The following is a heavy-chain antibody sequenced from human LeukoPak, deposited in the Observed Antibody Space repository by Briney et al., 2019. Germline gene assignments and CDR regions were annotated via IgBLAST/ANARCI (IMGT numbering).Heavy chain of an antibody. Sequence: GGSLRLSCVASGFTFSSYAMGWVRQAPGKGLEWVSAISGSGGSTYYADSVKGRFTISRDNSKNTLYLQMNSLRAEDTAVYYCAKDPISPYYYYYMDVWGKGTTVTVSS. CDR2: ISGSGGST. J-gene: IGHJ6*03. CDR1: GFTFSSYA. V-gene: IGHV3-23*01. CDR3: AKDPISPYYYYYMDV.